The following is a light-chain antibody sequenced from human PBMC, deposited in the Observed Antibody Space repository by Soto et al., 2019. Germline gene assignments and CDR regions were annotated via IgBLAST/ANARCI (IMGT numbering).Light chain of an antibody. CDR2: DAS. Sequence: EIVMTQSPDMLSVSPGERATLSCRVSQSISSNLAWYQQKPGQAPRLLIYDASNRATGIPDRFSGSGSGTDFTLTISSLEPEDFAVYYCQQRSNWPPITFGQGTRLEIK. J-gene: IGKJ5*01. V-gene: IGKV3-11*01. CDR1: QSISSN. CDR3: QQRSNWPPIT.